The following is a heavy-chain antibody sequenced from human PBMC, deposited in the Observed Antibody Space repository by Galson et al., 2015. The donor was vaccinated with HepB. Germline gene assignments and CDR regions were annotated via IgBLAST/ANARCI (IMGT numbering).Heavy chain of an antibody. CDR3: ARDPVGNSVDAAPNWFDP. CDR2: INPSGGST. CDR1: GYTFTSYY. V-gene: IGHV1-46*01. J-gene: IGHJ5*02. D-gene: IGHD5-18*01. Sequence: SVKVSCKASGYTFTSYYMHWVRQAPGQGLEWMGIINPSGGSTSYAQKFQGRVTMTRDTSTSTVYMELSSLRSEDTAMYYCARDPVGNSVDAAPNWFDPWGQGTLVTVSS.